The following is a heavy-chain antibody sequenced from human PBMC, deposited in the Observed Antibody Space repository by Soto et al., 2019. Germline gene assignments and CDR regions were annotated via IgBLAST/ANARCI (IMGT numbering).Heavy chain of an antibody. V-gene: IGHV3-23*01. CDR3: GRGGGLWF. CDR1: GFTFSSYA. J-gene: IGHJ4*02. D-gene: IGHD3-10*01. CDR2: ISVRGDST. Sequence: EVQLLESGGGLVQPGGSLRLSCAASGFTFSSYAMSWVRQAPGKGLEWVSAISVRGDSTYYADSVTGRFTISRDNSKNTLCLQVNGLRGDDGAGNCCGRGGGLWFGGQGTLVTVSS.